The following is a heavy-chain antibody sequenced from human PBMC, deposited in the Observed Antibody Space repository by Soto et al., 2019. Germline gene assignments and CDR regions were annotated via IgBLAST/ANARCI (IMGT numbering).Heavy chain of an antibody. Sequence: PSETLSLTCSVSGASINNYYWSWIRQPPGKGLEWIGFVYYTGSTITKYNPSLQSRVAMSVDSSKNQFSLKVTSMTAADTAIYYCAKYRRKAAEGYRLDFGGRGTRVTVS. J-gene: IGHJ4*02. CDR1: GASINNYY. D-gene: IGHD5-12*01. CDR3: AKYRRKAAEGYRLDF. CDR2: VYYTGSTIT. V-gene: IGHV4-59*01.